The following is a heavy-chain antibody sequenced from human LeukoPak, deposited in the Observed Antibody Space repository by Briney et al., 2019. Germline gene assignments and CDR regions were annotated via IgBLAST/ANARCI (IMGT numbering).Heavy chain of an antibody. D-gene: IGHD2-2*01. V-gene: IGHV1-69*04. Sequence: GASVKVSCKASGYTFTSYGISWVRQAPGQGLEWVGRIIPILGIANYAQKFQGRVTITADKSTSTAYMELSSLRSEDTAVYYCARGYCSSTSCYRSDYWGQGTLVTVSS. CDR3: ARGYCSSTSCYRSDY. CDR2: IIPILGIA. CDR1: GYTFTSYG. J-gene: IGHJ4*02.